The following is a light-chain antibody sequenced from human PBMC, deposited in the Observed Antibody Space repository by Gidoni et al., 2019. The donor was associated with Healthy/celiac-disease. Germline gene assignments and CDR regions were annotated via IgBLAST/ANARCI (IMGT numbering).Light chain of an antibody. V-gene: IGLV1-40*01. CDR2: GNS. CDR1: SSNIGAGYD. Sequence: QSVLTQPPSVSGAPGQRVTLSCTGSSSNIGAGYDVPWYQQLPGTAPKHLIYGNSNRPSGVPDRFSGSKSGTSASLAITGLQAEDEADYYCQSYDSSLSGSVFGGGTKLTVL. J-gene: IGLJ2*01. CDR3: QSYDSSLSGSV.